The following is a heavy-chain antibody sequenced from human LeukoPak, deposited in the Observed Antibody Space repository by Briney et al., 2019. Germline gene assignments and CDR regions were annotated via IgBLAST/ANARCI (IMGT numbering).Heavy chain of an antibody. CDR2: IYYSGST. J-gene: IGHJ4*02. CDR1: GGSISSSSYY. V-gene: IGHV4-39*07. CDR3: ARVSVPAASIYYFDY. Sequence: SETLSLTCTVSGGSISSSSYYWGWIRQPPGKGLEWIGSIYYSGSTYYNPSLKSRVTISVDTSKNQFSLKLSSVTAADTAVYYCARVSVPAASIYYFDYWGQGTLVTVSS. D-gene: IGHD2-2*01.